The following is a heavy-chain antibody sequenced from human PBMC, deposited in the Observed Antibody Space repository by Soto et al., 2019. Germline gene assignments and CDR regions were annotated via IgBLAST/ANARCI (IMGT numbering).Heavy chain of an antibody. V-gene: IGHV1-18*01. CDR2: INAYNGNT. CDR1: GYRFTSYG. Sequence: QVQLVQSGAEVKNRGASVKVSCKAFGYRFTSYGIGWARQAPGQGLEWMGWINAYNGNTNYAQNLQGRVTLTTDTSTSTAYMELRSLRSNDTAVYYCPMVDVYVTASPQDFWGRGTTVTVSS. CDR3: PMVDVYVTASPQDF. J-gene: IGHJ6*02. D-gene: IGHD3-16*01.